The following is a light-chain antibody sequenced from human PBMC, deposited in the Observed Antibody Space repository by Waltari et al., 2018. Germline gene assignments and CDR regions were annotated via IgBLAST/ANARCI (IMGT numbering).Light chain of an antibody. CDR1: TSDVGGYNL. Sequence: QSALTQPASVSGSPGQSITISCTGSTSDVGGYNLVSWYLQFPNKAPQLIIYGGTRRPSGVSTRFSAAKSGNTAVLTISGLQAEDEALYFCSSYARSDNSVLFGGGTQLSVL. CDR3: SSYARSDNSVL. CDR2: GGT. V-gene: IGLV2-23*01. J-gene: IGLJ2*01.